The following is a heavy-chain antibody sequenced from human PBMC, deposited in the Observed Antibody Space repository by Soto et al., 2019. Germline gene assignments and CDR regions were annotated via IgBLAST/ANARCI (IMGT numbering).Heavy chain of an antibody. V-gene: IGHV3-33*01. CDR2: IWYDGSNK. Sequence: GGSLRLSCAASGFTFSSYGMHWVRQAPGKGLEWVAVIWYDGSNKYYADSVKGRFTISRDNSKNTLYLQMNSLRAEDTAVYYCARDTHYGSGSAFDYWGQGTLVTVSS. CDR1: GFTFSSYG. J-gene: IGHJ4*02. CDR3: ARDTHYGSGSAFDY. D-gene: IGHD3-10*01.